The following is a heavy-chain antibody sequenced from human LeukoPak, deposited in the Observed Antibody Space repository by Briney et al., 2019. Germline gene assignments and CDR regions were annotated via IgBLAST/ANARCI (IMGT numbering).Heavy chain of an antibody. CDR2: ISSSGTYI. Sequence: GGSLRLSCAASTFTFSSYNMDWVRQAPGKGLEWVSSISSSGTYIYYRDSVKGRFTISRDNAENSLYLEMNSLRVEDTAIYYCVRDRGSYRPIDYWGQGTLVTVSS. V-gene: IGHV3-21*01. CDR3: VRDRGSYRPIDY. CDR1: TFTFSSYN. J-gene: IGHJ4*02. D-gene: IGHD1-26*01.